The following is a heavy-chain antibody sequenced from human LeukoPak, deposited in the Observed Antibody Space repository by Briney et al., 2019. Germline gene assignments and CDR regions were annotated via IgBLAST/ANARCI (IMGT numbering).Heavy chain of an antibody. Sequence: GASVKVSCKASGYTFTTYTMHWVRQAPGQRPEWMGWINAGNGNTIYSQKFQGRVTITRDTSASTAYMELSSLRSEDTAVYYCARDGAILLWFGESSEPHWFDPWGQGTLVTVSS. J-gene: IGHJ5*02. D-gene: IGHD3-10*01. CDR3: ARDGAILLWFGESSEPHWFDP. CDR2: INAGNGNT. CDR1: GYTFTTYT. V-gene: IGHV1-3*01.